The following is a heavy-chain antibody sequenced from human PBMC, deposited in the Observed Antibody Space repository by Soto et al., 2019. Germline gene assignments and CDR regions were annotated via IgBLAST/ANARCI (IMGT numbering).Heavy chain of an antibody. V-gene: IGHV2-5*02. CDR3: AHKSELRFGKVSRGHWFDP. J-gene: IGHJ5*02. D-gene: IGHD3-3*01. CDR1: GFSISTSEVG. Sequence: QITLKESGPTLVKPTQTLTLTCTCSGFSISTSEVGVGWIRQRPGEALEWLALIYWDDDKRSSPSLKSRVTINQSASKNQVVLTMTNMDPLDTATYYCAHKSELRFGKVSRGHWFDPWGQGTLVTVSS. CDR2: IYWDDDK.